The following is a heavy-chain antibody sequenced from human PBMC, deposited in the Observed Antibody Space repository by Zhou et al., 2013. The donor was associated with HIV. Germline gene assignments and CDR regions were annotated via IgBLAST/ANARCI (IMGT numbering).Heavy chain of an antibody. CDR2: IIPIFGTV. CDR1: GDSFSMYA. J-gene: IGHJ4*02. Sequence: QVHLAQSGPEVKKPGSSVKVSCKISGDSFSMYAITWVRQAPGQGLEWMGRIIPIFGTVNYAQMFQGRVTITADESTSTAYMELSSLRSEDTAVYYCARVAAAGFDYWGQGTLVTVSS. V-gene: IGHV1-69*13. D-gene: IGHD6-13*01. CDR3: ARVAAAGFDY.